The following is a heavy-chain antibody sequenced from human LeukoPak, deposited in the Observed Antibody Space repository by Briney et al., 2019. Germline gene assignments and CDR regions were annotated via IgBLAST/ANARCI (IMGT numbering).Heavy chain of an antibody. J-gene: IGHJ3*02. V-gene: IGHV4-39*07. D-gene: IGHD2-2*01. CDR1: GDSMSSSHYC. CDR2: MYSSGTT. CDR3: ARGPPDCSSTSCYAFDAFDI. Sequence: SETLSLTCTVSGDSMSSSHYCWGWIRQPPGKGLEWIASMYSSGTTYYNPSLKSRVTISVDTSKNQFSLKLSSVTAADTAVYYCARGPPDCSSTSCYAFDAFDIWGQGTMVTVSS.